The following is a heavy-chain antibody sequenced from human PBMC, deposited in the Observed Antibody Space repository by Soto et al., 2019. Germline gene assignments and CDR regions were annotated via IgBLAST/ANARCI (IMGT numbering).Heavy chain of an antibody. CDR1: GFTFSNAW. Sequence: ESGGGLVKPGGSLRLSCAASGFTFSNAWMSWVRQAPGKGLEWVGRIKSKTDGGTTDYAAPVKGRFTISRDDSKNTLYLQMNSLKTEDTAVYYCTTDRDIVVVVAATYFDYWGQGTLVTVSS. CDR2: IKSKTDGGTT. CDR3: TTDRDIVVVVAATYFDY. D-gene: IGHD2-15*01. V-gene: IGHV3-15*01. J-gene: IGHJ4*02.